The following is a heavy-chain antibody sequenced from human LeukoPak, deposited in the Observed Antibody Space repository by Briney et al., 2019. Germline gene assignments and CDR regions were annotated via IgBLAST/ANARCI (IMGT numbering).Heavy chain of an antibody. CDR3: ARGGRGFDP. Sequence: ASETLSLTCIVSGGSISSETYYWTWVRQPAGKGLEWIGRIYSSGSTSYNPSLKSRVTISVDTSKNQFSLELNSVTASDTAVYYCARGGRGFDPWGQGTLVTVSS. V-gene: IGHV4-61*02. CDR1: GGSISSETYY. J-gene: IGHJ5*02. CDR2: IYSSGST.